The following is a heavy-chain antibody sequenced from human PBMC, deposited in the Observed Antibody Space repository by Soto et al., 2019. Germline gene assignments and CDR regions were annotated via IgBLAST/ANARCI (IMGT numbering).Heavy chain of an antibody. J-gene: IGHJ6*02. Sequence: GASVKVSCKASGYTFTSYGISWVRQAPGQGLEWMGWISAYNGNTNYAQKLKGRVTMTTDTSTSTAYMELSSLRSDDTAVYYCARASGFKVYHYYDSSGYYGMHVRGQATTVPVS. CDR1: GYTFTSYG. D-gene: IGHD3-22*01. CDR3: ARASGFKVYHYYDSSGYYGMHV. CDR2: ISAYNGNT. V-gene: IGHV1-18*04.